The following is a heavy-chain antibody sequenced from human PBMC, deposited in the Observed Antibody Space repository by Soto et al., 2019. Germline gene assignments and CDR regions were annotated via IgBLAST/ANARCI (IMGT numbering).Heavy chain of an antibody. CDR1: GFTFSSYS. J-gene: IGHJ3*02. Sequence: PGGSLRLSCAASGFTFSSYSMNWVRQAPGKGLEWGSSISSSSSYIYYADSVKGRFTISRDNAKNSLYLQMNSLRAEDTAVYYCARDNMDKWYPAFDIWGQGTMVTVSS. CDR3: ARDNMDKWYPAFDI. CDR2: ISSSSSYI. D-gene: IGHD2-2*01. V-gene: IGHV3-21*01.